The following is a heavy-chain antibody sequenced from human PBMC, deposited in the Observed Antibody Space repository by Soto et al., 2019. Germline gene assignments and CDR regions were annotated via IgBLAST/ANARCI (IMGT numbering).Heavy chain of an antibody. CDR3: AREGIQLWFSPSYFDY. V-gene: IGHV3-7*05. D-gene: IGHD5-18*01. CDR1: GFTFSSYW. J-gene: IGHJ4*02. CDR2: IKQDGSEK. Sequence: SGGGLVQPGGSLRLSCAASGFTFSSYWMSWVRQAPGKGLEWVANIKQDGSEKYYVDSVKGRFTISRDNAKNSLYLQMNSLRAEDTAVYYCAREGIQLWFSPSYFDYWGQGTLVTVSS.